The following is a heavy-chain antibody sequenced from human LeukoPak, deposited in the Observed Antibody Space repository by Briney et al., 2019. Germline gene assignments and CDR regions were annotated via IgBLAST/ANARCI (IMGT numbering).Heavy chain of an antibody. D-gene: IGHD5-12*01. Sequence: GGSLRLSCAASGFTVSSNYMSWVRQAPGKGLEWVSVIYSGGSTYYADSVKGRFAISRDNSKNTLYLQMNSLRAEDTAVYYCARDRRDSGYDVPFDYWGQGTLVTVSS. V-gene: IGHV3-66*01. CDR2: IYSGGST. CDR3: ARDRRDSGYDVPFDY. CDR1: GFTVSSNY. J-gene: IGHJ4*02.